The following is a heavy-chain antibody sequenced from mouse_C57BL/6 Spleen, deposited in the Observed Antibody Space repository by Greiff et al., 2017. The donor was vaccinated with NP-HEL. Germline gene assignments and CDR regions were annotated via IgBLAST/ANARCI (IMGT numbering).Heavy chain of an antibody. CDR3: AREVYYGSSPFDY. D-gene: IGHD1-1*01. V-gene: IGHV1-55*01. CDR1: GYTFTSYW. CDR2: IYPGSGST. J-gene: IGHJ2*01. Sequence: QVQLQQSGAELVKPGASVKMSCKASGYTFTSYWITWVKQRPGQGLEWIGDIYPGSGSTNYNEKFKSKATLTVDTSSSTAYMHLSSLTSEDSAVYYCAREVYYGSSPFDYLGQSTTLTVSS.